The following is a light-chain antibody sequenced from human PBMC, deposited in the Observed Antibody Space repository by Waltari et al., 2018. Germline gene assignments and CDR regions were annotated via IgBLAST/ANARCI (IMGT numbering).Light chain of an antibody. CDR2: KAS. Sequence: DIQMTQFPSTLSASVGDRITITCRASQSIGVWLAWYQQKPGKAPKLLIYKASTLESGVPSRFSGSGSGTEFTLTISSLQSEDFATYFCQQYDSVFALTFGGGTKVEIK. CDR1: QSIGVW. CDR3: QQYDSVFALT. J-gene: IGKJ4*01. V-gene: IGKV1-5*03.